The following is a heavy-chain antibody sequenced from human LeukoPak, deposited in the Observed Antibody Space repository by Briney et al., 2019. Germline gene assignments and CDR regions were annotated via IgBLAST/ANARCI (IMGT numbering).Heavy chain of an antibody. Sequence: SETLSLTCTVSGGSISSSSYYWGCIRQPPGKGLECIGRIYYSGSTYYNPSLKSRVTISVDTSKNQFSLKLSSVTAADTAVYYCARHSYYYDSSEVGPYFDYWGQGTLVTVSS. CDR1: GGSISSSSYY. D-gene: IGHD3-22*01. CDR3: ARHSYYYDSSEVGPYFDY. V-gene: IGHV4-39*01. J-gene: IGHJ4*02. CDR2: IYYSGST.